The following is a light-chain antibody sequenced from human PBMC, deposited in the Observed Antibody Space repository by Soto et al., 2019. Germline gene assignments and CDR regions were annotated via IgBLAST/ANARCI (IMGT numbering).Light chain of an antibody. CDR1: QSLVNSDGSTY. CDR2: QVS. CDR3: MQATHSPPYT. J-gene: IGKJ2*01. V-gene: IGKV2-30*01. Sequence: DVVMTQSPLSLPVTLGQPASISCRSSQSLVNSDGSTYLNWLQQRPGQSPRRLIYQVSKRDSGVPERFSGSGSGTDFTLKISRVEAEDVGVYYCMQATHSPPYTFGQGTNLEIK.